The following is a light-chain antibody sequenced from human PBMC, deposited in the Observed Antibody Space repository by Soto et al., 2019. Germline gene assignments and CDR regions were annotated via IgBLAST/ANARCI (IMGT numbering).Light chain of an antibody. V-gene: IGKV1-39*01. CDR2: AAS. CDR1: QSISGY. J-gene: IGKJ2*01. CDR3: QQSYITPYT. Sequence: DIQMTQSPSSLSASVGDTVTITCRASQSISGYLNWYQQKPGKVPKLLIYAASNLQSGVPSSFSGSGSETDFALTISSLQPEDFATYYCQQSYITPYTFGQGTKLQIK.